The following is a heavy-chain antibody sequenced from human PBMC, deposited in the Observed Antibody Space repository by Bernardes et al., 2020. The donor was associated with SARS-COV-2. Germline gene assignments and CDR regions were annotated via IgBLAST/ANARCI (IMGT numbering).Heavy chain of an antibody. CDR1: RFGLRDYG. CDR2: ILDNGQNK. CDR3: ARSAYYDSRDYRIDF. D-gene: IGHD3-22*01. Sequence: AMGPSRKNPRFGLRDYGMRSGRQVPGQGPGGEAIILDNGQNKNYADSAKGRFTISRDNSRDTVYLDMNSLRDDDTAIYHCARSAYYDSRDYRIDFWGQGTLVTVSS. V-gene: IGHV3-33*08. J-gene: IGHJ4*02.